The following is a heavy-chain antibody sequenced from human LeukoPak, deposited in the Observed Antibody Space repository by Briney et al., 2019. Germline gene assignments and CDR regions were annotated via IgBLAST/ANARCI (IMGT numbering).Heavy chain of an antibody. CDR3: ARDLVGASGY. CDR2: ISSSSSSTI. D-gene: IGHD1-26*01. J-gene: IGHJ4*02. V-gene: IGHV3-48*04. Sequence: GGSLRLSCAASGFTFSSYSLNWVRQAPGKGLEWVSYISSSSSSTIYYADSVKGRFTISRDNAKNSLYLQMNSLRAEDAAVYYCARDLVGASGYWGQGTLVTVSP. CDR1: GFTFSSYS.